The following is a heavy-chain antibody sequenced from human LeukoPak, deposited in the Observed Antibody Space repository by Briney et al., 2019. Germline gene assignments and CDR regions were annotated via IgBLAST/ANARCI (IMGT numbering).Heavy chain of an antibody. CDR3: ARTMVRERYFDY. CDR1: GFTFSSYE. Sequence: GGSLRLSCAASGFTFSSYEMNWVRQAPGKGLEWVSYISSSGSTIHYADSVKGRFTISRDNAKNSLYLQMNSLRAEDTAVYYCARTMVRERYFDYWGQGTLVTVSS. J-gene: IGHJ4*02. D-gene: IGHD3-10*01. CDR2: ISSSGSTI. V-gene: IGHV3-48*03.